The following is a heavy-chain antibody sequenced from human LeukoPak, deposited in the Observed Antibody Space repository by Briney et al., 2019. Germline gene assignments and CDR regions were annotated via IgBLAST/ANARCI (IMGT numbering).Heavy chain of an antibody. CDR3: ARVTGYRIEDYFDY. V-gene: IGHV4-59*01. J-gene: IGHJ4*02. D-gene: IGHD6-13*01. Sequence: SETLSLTCTVSGGSISSYYWSWIRQPPGKGLEWIGYIYCSGSTNYNPSLKSRVTISVETSKNEFSLKLRSVTAADTAVYYCARVTGYRIEDYFDYWGQGTLVTVSS. CDR1: GGSISSYY. CDR2: IYCSGST.